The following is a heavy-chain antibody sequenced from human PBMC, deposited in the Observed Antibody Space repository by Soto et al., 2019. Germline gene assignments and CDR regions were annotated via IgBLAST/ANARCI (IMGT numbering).Heavy chain of an antibody. D-gene: IGHD6-13*01. Sequence: ASVKGSCKASRYTFTRYAMHWVRQAPGQRLEWMGWINAGNGNTKYSQKFQGRVTITRDTSASTAYMELSSLRSEDTAVYYCARGIAAEAFDIWGQGTMVTVSS. CDR1: RYTFTRYA. J-gene: IGHJ3*02. CDR3: ARGIAAEAFDI. CDR2: INAGNGNT. V-gene: IGHV1-3*01.